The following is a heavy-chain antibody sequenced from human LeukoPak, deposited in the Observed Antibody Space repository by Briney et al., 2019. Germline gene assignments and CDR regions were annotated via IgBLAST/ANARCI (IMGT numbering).Heavy chain of an antibody. CDR2: INHSGST. D-gene: IGHD6-13*01. CDR3: ARGRPIAGYYYYYGMDV. J-gene: IGHJ6*02. Sequence: SETLSLTCAVYGGSFSGYYWSWIRQPPGKGLEWIGEINHSGSTNYNPSLKSRVTISVDTSKNQFSLKLSSVTVADTAVYYCARGRPIAGYYYYYGMDVWGQGTTVTVSS. V-gene: IGHV4-34*01. CDR1: GGSFSGYY.